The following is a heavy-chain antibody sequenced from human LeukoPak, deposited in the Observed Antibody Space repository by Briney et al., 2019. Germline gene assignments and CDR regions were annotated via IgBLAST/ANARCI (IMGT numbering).Heavy chain of an antibody. CDR2: ISGSGGST. CDR3: TQPGAYGSGSTYYYYYGMDV. V-gene: IGHV3-23*01. J-gene: IGHJ6*02. CDR1: GFTFSSYA. Sequence: GGSLRLSCAASGFTFSSYAMSWVRQAPGKGLEWVSGISGSGGSTYYADSVKGRFTISRDNPEKRLYLQMNSLKTEDTAVYYCTQPGAYGSGSTYYYYYGMDVWGQGTTVTVSS. D-gene: IGHD3-10*01.